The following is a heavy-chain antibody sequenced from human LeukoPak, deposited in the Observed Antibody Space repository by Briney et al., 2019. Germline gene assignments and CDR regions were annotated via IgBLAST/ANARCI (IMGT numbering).Heavy chain of an antibody. CDR3: ARRLSGVTGYTYGRGIDY. CDR2: IKKDGSEK. Sequence: PGGSLRLSCAASGFTFSSYWMGWVRQAPGKGLEGVANIKKDGSEKYYVDSVKGRFTISRDNAKKSLYLQMNSLRAEDTAVYYCARRLSGVTGYTYGRGIDYWGQGTLVTVSS. D-gene: IGHD5-18*01. CDR1: GFTFSSYW. J-gene: IGHJ4*02. V-gene: IGHV3-7*01.